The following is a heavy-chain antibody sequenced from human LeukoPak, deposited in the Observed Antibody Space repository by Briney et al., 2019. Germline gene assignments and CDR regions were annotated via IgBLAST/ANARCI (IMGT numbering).Heavy chain of an antibody. CDR1: GFTFSSYG. J-gene: IGHJ6*04. V-gene: IGHV3-30*02. Sequence: QSGGSLRLSCAASGFTFSSYGMHWVRQAPGKGLEWVAFIRYDGSNKYYADSVKGRFTISRDNSKNTLYLQMNSLRAEDTAVYYCAKNLQYYYDSSGYFWGKGTTVTISS. CDR3: AKNLQYYYDSSGYF. D-gene: IGHD3-22*01. CDR2: IRYDGSNK.